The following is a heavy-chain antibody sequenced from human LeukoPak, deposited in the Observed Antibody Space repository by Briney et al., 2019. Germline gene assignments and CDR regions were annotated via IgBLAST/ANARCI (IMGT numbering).Heavy chain of an antibody. Sequence: SETLSLTCSVSGYSISSGFYWDWIRQPPGKGLEWIGSFHHSGSTPYNPSLNSRVSISVDTSKNQLSLKLSSVTAADTAVCYCARREGYNFDYWGQGTLVTVSS. D-gene: IGHD5-24*01. J-gene: IGHJ4*02. V-gene: IGHV4-38-2*02. CDR3: ARREGYNFDY. CDR2: FHHSGST. CDR1: GYSISSGFY.